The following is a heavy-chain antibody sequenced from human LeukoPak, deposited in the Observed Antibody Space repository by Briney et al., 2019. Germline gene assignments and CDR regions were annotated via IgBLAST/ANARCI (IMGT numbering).Heavy chain of an antibody. V-gene: IGHV5-51*01. CDR1: GYSYTNYW. D-gene: IGHD6-13*01. Sequence: GESLKISCKGSGYSYTNYWIGWVRQMSGKGLEWMGIIYPGDSDTRYSPSFQGQVTISADKSISTAYLQWSSLKASDTAMYYCASHPGYSSSWYGPNAFDIWGQGTMVTVSS. CDR3: ASHPGYSSSWYGPNAFDI. CDR2: IYPGDSDT. J-gene: IGHJ3*02.